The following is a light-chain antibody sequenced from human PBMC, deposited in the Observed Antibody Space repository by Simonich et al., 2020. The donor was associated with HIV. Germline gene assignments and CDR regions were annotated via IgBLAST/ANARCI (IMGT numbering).Light chain of an antibody. CDR2: DVS. V-gene: IGLV2-14*01. CDR1: SSDVGGYNY. J-gene: IGLJ3*02. CDR3: SSYTSSSTLV. Sequence: QSALTQPASVSGSPGQSITISCTGTSSDVGGYNYVSWYQQHPGKAPTLMISDVSKRPSGVSKRFSGSKSGNTASLTISGLQAEDEADYYCSSYTSSSTLVFGGGTKLTVL.